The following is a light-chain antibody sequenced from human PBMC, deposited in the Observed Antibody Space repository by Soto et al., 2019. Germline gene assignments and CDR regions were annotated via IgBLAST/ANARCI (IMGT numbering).Light chain of an antibody. V-gene: IGLV1-40*01. CDR1: SSNIGAGYG. CDR3: QSYDSSLSGWV. Sequence: QSVLAQPPSVSGAPGQRVTISCTGSSSNIGAGYGVHWYQQLPGTAPKLLIYGNSNRPSGVPDRFSGSKSGTSASLAITGLQAEDEADYRCQSYDSSLSGWVFGGGTKVPVL. CDR2: GNS. J-gene: IGLJ3*02.